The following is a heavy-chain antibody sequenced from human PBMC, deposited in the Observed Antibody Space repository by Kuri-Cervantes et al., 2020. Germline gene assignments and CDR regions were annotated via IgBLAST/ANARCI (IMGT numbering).Heavy chain of an antibody. Sequence: GESLKISCAASGFTFSRNWMHWVRQAPGKGLEWVSAISGSGGSTYYADSVKGRFTISRDNSKNTLYLQMDSLRAEDTATYYCATGYCSNLGEHWGQGTLVTVSS. D-gene: IGHD2-2*01. CDR1: GFTFSRNW. V-gene: IGHV3-23*01. CDR3: ATGYCSNLGEH. CDR2: ISGSGGST. J-gene: IGHJ4*02.